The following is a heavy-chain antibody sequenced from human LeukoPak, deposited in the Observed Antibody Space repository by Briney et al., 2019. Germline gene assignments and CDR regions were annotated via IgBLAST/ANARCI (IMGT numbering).Heavy chain of an antibody. V-gene: IGHV4-34*01. D-gene: IGHD1-26*01. Sequence: SETLSFTCAVYGGSFSGYYWSWIRQPPGKGLEWIGEINHSGSTNYNPSLKSRVTISVDTSENQFSLKLSSVTAADTAVYYCARGTIVGATKGEFDYWGQGTLVTVSS. CDR1: GGSFSGYY. CDR3: ARGTIVGATKGEFDY. CDR2: INHSGST. J-gene: IGHJ4*02.